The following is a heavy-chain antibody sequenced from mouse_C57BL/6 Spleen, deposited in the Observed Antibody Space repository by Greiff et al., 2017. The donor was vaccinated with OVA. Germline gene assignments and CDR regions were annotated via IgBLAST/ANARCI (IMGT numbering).Heavy chain of an antibody. CDR1: GYTFTSYW. CDR3: ARSRGNYEDYAMDY. D-gene: IGHD2-1*01. Sequence: VQLKQPGAELVMPGASVKLSCKASGYTFTSYWMHWVKQRPGQGLEWIGEIDPSDSYTNYNQKFKGKSTLTVDKSSSTAYMQLSSLTSEDSAVYYCARSRGNYEDYAMDYWGQGTSVTVSS. J-gene: IGHJ4*01. CDR2: IDPSDSYT. V-gene: IGHV1-69*01.